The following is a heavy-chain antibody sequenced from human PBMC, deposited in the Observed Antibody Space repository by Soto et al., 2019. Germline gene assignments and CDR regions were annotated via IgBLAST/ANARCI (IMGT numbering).Heavy chain of an antibody. CDR3: ASGLITGSSSSVGWYYFDY. V-gene: IGHV4-34*02. Sequence: QVQLQQWGGGLLKPSETLSLNCAVHGGSFSGYIWTWIRQPPGKGLQWIGQINHSGSTYYNPSLKSRVIISMHTSNDQFSLELTSVTAADTAVYYCASGLITGSSSSVGWYYFDYWGQGTKVTVYS. CDR1: GGSFSGYI. D-gene: IGHD1-26*01. J-gene: IGHJ4*02. CDR2: INHSGST.